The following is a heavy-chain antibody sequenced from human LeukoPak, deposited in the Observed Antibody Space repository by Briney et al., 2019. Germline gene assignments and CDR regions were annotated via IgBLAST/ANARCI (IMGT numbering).Heavy chain of an antibody. CDR1: GFTFSNYW. D-gene: IGHD6-6*01. CDR3: VRGTRSNSF. CDR2: IKEDGSDK. Sequence: PGGSLRLSCTASGFTFSNYWMSWVRQAPGKGLECVAYIKEDGSDKNYVDSVKGRFTISRDNAKSSLYLQMNSLRVEDTAVYYCVRGTRSNSFWGQGTQATVSS. V-gene: IGHV3-7*01. J-gene: IGHJ4*02.